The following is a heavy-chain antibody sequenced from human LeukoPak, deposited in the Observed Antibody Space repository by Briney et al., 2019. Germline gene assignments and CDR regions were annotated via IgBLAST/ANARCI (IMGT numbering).Heavy chain of an antibody. Sequence: GGSLRLSCAASGFSFSSYEMNWVRQAPGKGLEWVSYISSSGSTIYYADSVKGRFTISRDNAKNSLYLQMNSLRAEDTAVYYCARENYDSSGYYGFDYWGQGTLVTVSS. J-gene: IGHJ4*02. CDR3: ARENYDSSGYYGFDY. D-gene: IGHD3-22*01. V-gene: IGHV3-48*03. CDR1: GFSFSSYE. CDR2: ISSSGSTI.